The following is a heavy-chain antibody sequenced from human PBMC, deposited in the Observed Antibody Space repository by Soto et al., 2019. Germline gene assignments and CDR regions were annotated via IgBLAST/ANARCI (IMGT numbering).Heavy chain of an antibody. CDR3: ARPEGYGSGSYYFDS. CDR1: GYPFTTYH. V-gene: IGHV1-46*01. Sequence: QVQLVQSGAEVKKPGASVKVSCKASGYPFTTYHLHWVRQAPGQGLEWMGIVYVTGTGTRSAQKFQGRLTMTRDRSTSTVYMGLSSLRSEDTAVYYCARPEGYGSGSYYFDSWGQGTLVTVSS. CDR2: VYVTGTGT. D-gene: IGHD3-10*01. J-gene: IGHJ4*02.